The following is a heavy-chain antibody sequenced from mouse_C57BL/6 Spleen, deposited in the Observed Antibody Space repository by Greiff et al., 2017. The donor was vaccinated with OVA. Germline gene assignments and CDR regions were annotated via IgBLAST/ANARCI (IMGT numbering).Heavy chain of an antibody. CDR3: ARYESNYPMYYFDY. V-gene: IGHV7-3*01. Sequence: LVESGGGLVQPGGSLSLSCAASGFTFTDYYMSWVRQPPGKALEWLGFIRTKANGYTTEYSASVKGRFTISRDNSQSILYLQMNALRAEDSATYYCARYESNYPMYYFDYWGQGTTLTVSS. J-gene: IGHJ2*01. CDR1: GFTFTDYY. D-gene: IGHD2-5*01. CDR2: IRTKANGYTT.